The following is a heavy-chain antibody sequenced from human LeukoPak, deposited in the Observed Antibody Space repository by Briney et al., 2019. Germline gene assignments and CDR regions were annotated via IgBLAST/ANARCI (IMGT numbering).Heavy chain of an antibody. J-gene: IGHJ3*02. CDR3: ARPRGVSYTLDAFDI. CDR1: GYSFTNSW. V-gene: IGHV5-51*01. CDR2: INPGDSDT. D-gene: IGHD1-26*01. Sequence: PGESLKISCKGSGYSFTNSWIGWVRQMPGKGLEWMGCINPGDSDTRYSPSFQGQVSISADKSISTAYLQWSSLKASDTAMYYCARPRGVSYTLDAFDIWGQGTMVTVSS.